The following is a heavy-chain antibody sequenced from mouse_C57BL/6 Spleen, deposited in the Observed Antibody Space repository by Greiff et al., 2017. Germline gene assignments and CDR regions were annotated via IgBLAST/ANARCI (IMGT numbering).Heavy chain of an antibody. CDR1: GYTFTSYW. CDR3: ARDSLDY. CDR2: IYPGSGST. J-gene: IGHJ4*01. V-gene: IGHV1-55*01. Sequence: QVQLQQPGAELVKPGASVKMSCKASGYTFTSYWITWVKQRPGQGLEWIGDIYPGSGSTNYNEKFKGKATLTVETSSSTAYMQLSSLTSEDSAVYYCARDSLDYWGQGTSVTVSS.